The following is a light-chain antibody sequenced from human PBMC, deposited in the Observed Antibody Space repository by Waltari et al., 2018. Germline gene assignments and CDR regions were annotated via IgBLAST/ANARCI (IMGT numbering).Light chain of an antibody. CDR3: QQRHIWIT. CDR1: QSVSVY. J-gene: IGKJ5*01. CDR2: DAS. Sequence: EIVLTQSPATLSLSPGERATLSCRASQSVSVYLDWYQQRPAQAPRLLIFDASKRATGIPERFSGSGSGTDCTLAISSLEPEDFAVYYCQQRHIWITFGQGTRLEIK. V-gene: IGKV3-11*01.